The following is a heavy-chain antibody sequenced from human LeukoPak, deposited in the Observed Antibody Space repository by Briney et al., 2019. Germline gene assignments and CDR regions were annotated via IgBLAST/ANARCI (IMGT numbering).Heavy chain of an antibody. V-gene: IGHV3-23*01. J-gene: IGHJ4*02. CDR2: ISGSGGST. CDR3: AKDITGGSYGFDY. CDR1: GFTFSSYA. Sequence: GGSLRLSCAASGFTFSSYAMTWVRQAPGKGLEWVSGISGSGGSTYYADSVKGRFTISRDNSKNSLYLQMNSLRAEDTALYYCAKDITGGSYGFDYWGQGPLVTVSS. D-gene: IGHD1-26*01.